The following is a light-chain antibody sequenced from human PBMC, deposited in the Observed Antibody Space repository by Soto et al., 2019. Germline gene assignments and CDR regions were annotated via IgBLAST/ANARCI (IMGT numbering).Light chain of an antibody. CDR3: ATWDDNVNGWV. CDR1: SSNIGSNT. Sequence: QSVLTQPPSAFGTPGQRVTISCSGGSSNIGSNTVNWYQQVPGTAPKLLIHSNNQRPSGVPDRVSGSKSGTSATLAIRGLQSEDDADYYCATWDDNVNGWVFGGGTKVTVL. J-gene: IGLJ3*02. CDR2: SNN. V-gene: IGLV1-44*01.